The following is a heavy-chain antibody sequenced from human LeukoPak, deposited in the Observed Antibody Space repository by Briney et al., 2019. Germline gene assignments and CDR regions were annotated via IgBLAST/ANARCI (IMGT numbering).Heavy chain of an antibody. CDR2: ISGSGGGT. D-gene: IGHD2/OR15-2a*01. CDR1: GFTFSSYA. J-gene: IGHJ3*02. CDR3: AKPSFYDTDAFDI. V-gene: IGHV3-23*01. Sequence: PGGSLRLSFAASGFTFSSYAMNWFRQAPGKGLEWVSTISGSGGGTYYADSVKGRFTISRDNSKNTLYLQMNSLRAEDTAVYYCAKPSFYDTDAFDIWGQGTMVTVSS.